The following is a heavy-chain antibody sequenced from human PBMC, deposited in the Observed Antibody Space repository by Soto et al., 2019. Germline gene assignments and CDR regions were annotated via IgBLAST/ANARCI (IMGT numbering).Heavy chain of an antibody. J-gene: IGHJ5*02. Sequence: SETLSLTCTVSGGSISSSSYYWGWIRQPPGKGLEWIGSIYYSGSTYYNPSLKSRVTISVDTSKNQFSLKLSSVTAADTAVYYCASQVWFGEIKHHWGQGTLVTVSS. CDR1: GGSISSSSYY. CDR3: ASQVWFGEIKHH. CDR2: IYYSGST. D-gene: IGHD3-10*01. V-gene: IGHV4-39*01.